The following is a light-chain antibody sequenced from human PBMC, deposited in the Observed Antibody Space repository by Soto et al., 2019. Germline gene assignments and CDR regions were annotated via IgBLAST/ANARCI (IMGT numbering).Light chain of an antibody. V-gene: IGKV1-5*01. CDR1: QTINSW. CDR2: RAS. J-gene: IGKJ1*01. Sequence: DIQMTQSPSTLSASVGDRVTITCRASQTINSWLAWYRQKPGKAPEVLIYRASDLEDGVPSRFSGTGSGTDFALTISSLQPDDFATFYCQQYETYPWTFGQGTKVDIK. CDR3: QQYETYPWT.